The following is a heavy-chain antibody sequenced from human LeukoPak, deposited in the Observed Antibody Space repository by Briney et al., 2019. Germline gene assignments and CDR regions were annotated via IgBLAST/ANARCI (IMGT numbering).Heavy chain of an antibody. Sequence: GGSLRLSCAASGFTLSRATMSWLRQAPGKGLEWVSAINSGGGTTSAESVKGRFTISRDDSKNTLYLQMNSLRAEDTAVYYCAKGTDDAGSYRPFDYGGQGPLVTVSS. D-gene: IGHD3-10*01. CDR1: GFTLSRAT. CDR3: AKGTDDAGSYRPFDY. J-gene: IGHJ4*02. CDR2: INSGGGTT. V-gene: IGHV3-23*01.